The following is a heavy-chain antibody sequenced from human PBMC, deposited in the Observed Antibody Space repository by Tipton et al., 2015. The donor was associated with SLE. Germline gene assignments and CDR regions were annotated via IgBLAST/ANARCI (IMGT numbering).Heavy chain of an antibody. CDR1: GGSISSYY. D-gene: IGHD2-15*01. CDR2: IYYSGST. CDR3: ARAPQGIFDY. J-gene: IGHJ4*02. V-gene: IGHV4-59*01. Sequence: TLSLTCTVSGGSISSYYWSWIRQPPGKGLEWTGYIYYSGSTNYNPSLKSRVTISVDTSKNQFSLKLSSVTAADTAVYYCARAPQGIFDYWGQGTLVTVSS.